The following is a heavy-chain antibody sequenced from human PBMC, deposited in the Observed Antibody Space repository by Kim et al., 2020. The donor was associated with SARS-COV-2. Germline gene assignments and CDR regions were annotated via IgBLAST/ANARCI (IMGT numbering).Heavy chain of an antibody. CDR3: ARIAPSN. V-gene: IGHV1-3*01. CDR2: GNGNT. J-gene: IGHJ4*02. Sequence: GNGNTKYSQKFQGRVTITRDTSASTAYMELSSLRYEDTAVYYCARIAPSNWGQGTLVTVSS. D-gene: IGHD6-13*01.